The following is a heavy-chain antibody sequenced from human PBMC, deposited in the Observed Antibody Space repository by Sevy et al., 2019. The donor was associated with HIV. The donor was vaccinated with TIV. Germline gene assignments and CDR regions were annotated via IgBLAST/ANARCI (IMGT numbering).Heavy chain of an antibody. J-gene: IGHJ4*02. V-gene: IGHV3-30*02. Sequence: GGSLRLSCAASGFSFSTYGMHWVRQAPGKGLEWVAFIRFDGTSKYYADSVKGRFTISRDNSRNTLYLQMNSLRAADTAVYYCAKGEEHGYAYGYVIYWGQGTLVTVSS. D-gene: IGHD5-18*01. CDR3: AKGEEHGYAYGYVIY. CDR2: IRFDGTSK. CDR1: GFSFSTYG.